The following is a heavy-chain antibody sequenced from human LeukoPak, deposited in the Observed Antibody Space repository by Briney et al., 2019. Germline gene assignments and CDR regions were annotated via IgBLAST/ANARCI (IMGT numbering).Heavy chain of an antibody. D-gene: IGHD5-12*01. Sequence: SETLSLTCTVSGGSISSYYWSWIRQPPGKGLEWIGYIYYSGSTNYSPSLKSRVTISVDTSKNQFSLKLSSVTAADSAVYYCARAGYSGYDFDYWGQGTLVTVSS. J-gene: IGHJ4*02. CDR3: ARAGYSGYDFDY. CDR2: IYYSGST. V-gene: IGHV4-59*01. CDR1: GGSISSYY.